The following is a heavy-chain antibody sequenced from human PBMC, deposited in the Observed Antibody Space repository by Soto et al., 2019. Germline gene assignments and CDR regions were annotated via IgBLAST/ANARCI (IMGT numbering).Heavy chain of an antibody. J-gene: IGHJ5*02. CDR1: GDSVSSNSAA. CDR3: ARDQARFNPTRCPNWFDP. Sequence: PSQTLSLTCAISGDSVSSNSAAWNWIRQSPSRGLEWLGRTYYRSKWYNDYAVSVKSRITINPDTSKNQFSLQLNSVTPEDTAVYYCARDQARFNPTRCPNWFDPWGQGTLVTVSS. D-gene: IGHD2-2*01. CDR2: TYYRSKWYN. V-gene: IGHV6-1*01.